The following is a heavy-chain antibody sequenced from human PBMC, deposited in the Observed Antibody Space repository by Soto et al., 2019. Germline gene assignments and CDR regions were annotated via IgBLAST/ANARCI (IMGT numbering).Heavy chain of an antibody. CDR3: VRFWPPPDYNILTIYTDAFDY. D-gene: IGHD3-9*01. V-gene: IGHV4-59*08. Sequence: PSETLSLTCTVPGVSITSYYWSWIGQPPGEGLEWIGYIYYSGSTNYNPSLKSRVSISVDTSKSHFSLRLSSVTAADAAVYYCVRFWPPPDYNILTIYTDAFDYWGQGTLVTVS. J-gene: IGHJ4*02. CDR2: IYYSGST. CDR1: GVSITSYY.